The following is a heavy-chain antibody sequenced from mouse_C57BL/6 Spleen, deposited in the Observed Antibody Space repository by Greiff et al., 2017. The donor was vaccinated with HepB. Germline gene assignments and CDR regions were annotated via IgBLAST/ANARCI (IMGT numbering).Heavy chain of an antibody. D-gene: IGHD2-1*01. CDR3: RGGNYEY. CDR2: INPSSGYT. J-gene: IGHJ2*01. Sequence: QVQLKQSGAGLAQPGASVKLSCKASGYTFTSYWMPWVQQRPGQGLEWIGYINPSSGYTKSNQTFKDKATLTADKSSSTAYMQLSSLTYEDSAVYCSRGGNYEYWGQGTTLTVSS. V-gene: IGHV1-7*01. CDR1: GYTFTSYW.